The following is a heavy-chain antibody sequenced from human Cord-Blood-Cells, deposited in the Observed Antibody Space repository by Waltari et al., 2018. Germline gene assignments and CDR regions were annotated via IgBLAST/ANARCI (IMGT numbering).Heavy chain of an antibody. CDR3: TTYFSSGSYYFDY. CDR1: GFTFSNAW. D-gene: IGHD1-26*01. Sequence: EVQLVASGGGLVKPGGSLRLSCAASGFTFSNAWMTWARQAPGNGLDWVDRIKSKTDGGTTDYAAPVKGRFTTSRDASKNTLYLQMNSLKTEDTAVYYCTTYFSSGSYYFDYWGQGTLVTVSS. J-gene: IGHJ4*02. V-gene: IGHV3-15*01. CDR2: IKSKTDGGTT.